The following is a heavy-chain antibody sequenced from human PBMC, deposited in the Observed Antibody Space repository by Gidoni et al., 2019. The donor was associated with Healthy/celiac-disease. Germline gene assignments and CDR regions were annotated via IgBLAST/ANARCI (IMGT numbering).Heavy chain of an antibody. CDR2: ISSSGSTI. Sequence: VQLVEPGGGLVKPGGALKTSCAASAFNLRDYYMSWIRQAPGKGLEWVSYISSSGSTIYYADSVKGRFTISRDNAKNSLYLQMNSLRAEDTAVYYCARDHGSSGYYDCLDYWGQGTLVTVSS. CDR1: AFNLRDYY. V-gene: IGHV3-11*01. J-gene: IGHJ4*02. D-gene: IGHD3-22*01. CDR3: ARDHGSSGYYDCLDY.